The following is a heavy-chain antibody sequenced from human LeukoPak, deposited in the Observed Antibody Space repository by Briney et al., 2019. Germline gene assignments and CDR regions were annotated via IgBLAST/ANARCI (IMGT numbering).Heavy chain of an antibody. CDR2: ISSSSSYI. CDR3: ARDAGIAARGFGY. CDR1: GSTFSSYS. Sequence: GGSLRLSCAASGSTFSSYSMNWVRQAPGKGLEWVSSISSSSSYIYYADSVKGRFTISRDNAKNSLYLQMNSLRAEDTAVYYCARDAGIAARGFGYWGQGTLVAVSS. J-gene: IGHJ4*02. V-gene: IGHV3-21*01. D-gene: IGHD6-6*01.